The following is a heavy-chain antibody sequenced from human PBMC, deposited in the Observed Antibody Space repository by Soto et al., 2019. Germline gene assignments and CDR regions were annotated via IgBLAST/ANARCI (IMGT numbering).Heavy chain of an antibody. J-gene: IGHJ4*02. CDR1: GYIFSDYY. D-gene: IGHD5-18*01. CDR3: ARVLYRNVIHA. Sequence: ASVKVSCKASGYIFSDYYIHWVRQAPGQGLEWMGWIDPRNGGTKYAQKFQDRLTMTTDTSTSTAFLELRRLRLDDTSVFFCARVLYRNVIHAWGQGTLVTVSS. CDR2: IDPRNGGT. V-gene: IGHV1-2*02.